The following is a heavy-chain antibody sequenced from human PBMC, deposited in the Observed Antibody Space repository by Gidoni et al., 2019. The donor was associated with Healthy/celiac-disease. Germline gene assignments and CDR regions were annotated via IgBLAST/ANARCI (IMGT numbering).Heavy chain of an antibody. CDR2: IWYDGSNK. D-gene: IGHD3-22*01. Sequence: QVQLVESGGGVVQPGRSLRLSCAASGFTFRSYGMHWVRQAPGKGLEWVAVIWYDGSNKYYADSVKGRFTISRDNSKNTLYLQMNSLRAEDTAVYYCARDFFDYYDPLAGYDAFDIWGQGTMVTVSS. V-gene: IGHV3-33*01. CDR3: ARDFFDYYDPLAGYDAFDI. J-gene: IGHJ3*02. CDR1: GFTFRSYG.